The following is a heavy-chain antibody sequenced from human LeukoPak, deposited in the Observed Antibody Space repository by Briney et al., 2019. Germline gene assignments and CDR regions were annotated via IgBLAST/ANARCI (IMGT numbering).Heavy chain of an antibody. CDR1: GFTFSRFG. D-gene: IGHD3-16*01. Sequence: GGSLRLSCAPSGFTFSRFGMHWVRQAPGKGLEWVAVIWSDGSNKYYADSVKGRFTISRDNSKNTLFLQMNSLRAEDTAVYYCAKDWGYWGQGTLVTVSS. CDR2: IWSDGSNK. CDR3: AKDWGY. V-gene: IGHV3-33*06. J-gene: IGHJ4*02.